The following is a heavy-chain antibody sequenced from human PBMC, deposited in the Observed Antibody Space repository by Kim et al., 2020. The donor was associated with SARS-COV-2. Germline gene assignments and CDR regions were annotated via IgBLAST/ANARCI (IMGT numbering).Heavy chain of an antibody. J-gene: IGHJ4*02. Sequence: SVKVSCKASGGTFSSYAISWVRQAPGQGLEWMGRIIPILGIANYAQKFQGRVTITADKSTSTAYMELSSLRSEDTAVYYCARGYYDILTGYYNPDYWGQGTLGTVSS. CDR1: GGTFSSYA. V-gene: IGHV1-69*04. CDR3: ARGYYDILTGYYNPDY. D-gene: IGHD3-9*01. CDR2: IIPILGIA.